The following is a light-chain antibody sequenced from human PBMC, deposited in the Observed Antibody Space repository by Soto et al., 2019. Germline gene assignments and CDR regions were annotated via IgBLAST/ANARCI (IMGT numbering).Light chain of an antibody. V-gene: IGKV3-20*01. CDR2: GAS. Sequence: EIVLTQSPGTLSLSPGERATLSCRASQSVSNNYLAWYQQKPGQAPRLLIYGASNRATGIPDRFSGRGSGTDFTLTISRLEPEDCAVYYCQQYGSSGTFGQGTKVDIK. CDR3: QQYGSSGT. J-gene: IGKJ1*01. CDR1: QSVSNNY.